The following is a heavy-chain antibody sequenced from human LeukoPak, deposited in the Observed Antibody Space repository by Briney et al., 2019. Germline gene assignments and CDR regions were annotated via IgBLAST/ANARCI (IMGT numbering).Heavy chain of an antibody. V-gene: IGHV3-74*01. CDR3: ARGQYSGSYYYYGMDV. D-gene: IGHD1-26*01. CDR2: INSDGSST. Sequence: GGSLRLSCAASGFTFSSYWMHWVRQAPGKGLVWVSRINSDGSSTSYADSVKGRFTISRDNAKNTLYQQMSSLRAEDTAVYYCARGQYSGSYYYYGMDVWGQGTAVTVSS. J-gene: IGHJ6*02. CDR1: GFTFSSYW.